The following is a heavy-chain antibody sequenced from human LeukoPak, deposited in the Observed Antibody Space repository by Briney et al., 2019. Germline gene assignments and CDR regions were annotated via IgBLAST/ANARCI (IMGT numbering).Heavy chain of an antibody. CDR1: GGSISSGSYY. V-gene: IGHV4-61*02. CDR2: IYTSGST. Sequence: SQTLSLTCTVSGGSISSGSYYWSWIRQPAGKGLEWIGRIYTSGSTNYNPSLKSRVTISVDTSKNQFSLKLTSVTAADTAVYYCARDKREPRYAFDIWGQGTMVTVSS. D-gene: IGHD1-26*01. CDR3: ARDKREPRYAFDI. J-gene: IGHJ3*02.